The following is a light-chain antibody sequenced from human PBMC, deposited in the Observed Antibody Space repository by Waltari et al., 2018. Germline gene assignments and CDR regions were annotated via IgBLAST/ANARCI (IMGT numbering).Light chain of an antibody. CDR3: QNHERLPAT. Sequence: VLTQSPGTLSLSPGERATLSCRASQSVSKYLAWYQQRPGQAPRLLIYAASTRATGIPDRFSGSGYGTDFSLTISRLEPEDFAVYYCQNHERLPATFGQGTKVEIK. CDR1: QSVSKY. J-gene: IGKJ1*01. CDR2: AAS. V-gene: IGKV3-20*01.